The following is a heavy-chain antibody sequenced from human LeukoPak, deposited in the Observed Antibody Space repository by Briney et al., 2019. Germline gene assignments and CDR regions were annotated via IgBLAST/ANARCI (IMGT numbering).Heavy chain of an antibody. CDR3: ARGLSEVVAATGDLDY. CDR2: IRYDGSNK. CDR1: GFTFSSYG. J-gene: IGHJ4*02. Sequence: PGGSLRLSCAASGFTFSSYGMHWVRQAPGKGLEWVAFIRYDGSNKYYADSVKGRFTISRDNSKNTLYLQMNSLRAEGTAVYYCARGLSEVVAATGDLDYWGQGTLVTVSS. V-gene: IGHV3-30*02. D-gene: IGHD2-15*01.